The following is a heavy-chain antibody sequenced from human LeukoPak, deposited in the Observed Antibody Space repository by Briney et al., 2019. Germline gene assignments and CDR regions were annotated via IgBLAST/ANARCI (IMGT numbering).Heavy chain of an antibody. Sequence: ASVKVSCKASGYTFTSYYMHWVRQAPGQGLEWMGIINPSGGSTSYAQKFQGRVTMTRDMSTSTVYMELSSLRSEDTAVYYCARRDYYDSSGSFFDYWGQGTLVTVSS. V-gene: IGHV1-46*01. D-gene: IGHD3-22*01. CDR3: ARRDYYDSSGSFFDY. J-gene: IGHJ4*02. CDR1: GYTFTSYY. CDR2: INPSGGST.